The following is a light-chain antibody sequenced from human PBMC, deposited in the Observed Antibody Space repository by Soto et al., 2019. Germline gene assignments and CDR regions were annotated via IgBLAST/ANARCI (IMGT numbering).Light chain of an antibody. CDR2: GTS. Sequence: EIVMTQSPDTLSVSPGERATLSCRASQNVGRNVAWYQQRPGQAPRLLIQGTSTRAAVIPASFSGSVSGTEFTLTINSLQPEDFVIYYCQQYNNWPPMSTFGQGTKLEMK. J-gene: IGKJ2*01. CDR3: QQYNNWPPMST. CDR1: QNVGRN. V-gene: IGKV3-15*01.